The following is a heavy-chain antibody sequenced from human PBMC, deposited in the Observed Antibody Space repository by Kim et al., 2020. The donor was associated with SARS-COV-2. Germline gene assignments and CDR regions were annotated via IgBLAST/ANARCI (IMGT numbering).Heavy chain of an antibody. D-gene: IGHD5-12*01. Sequence: GGSLRLSCAASGFTFSSYSMNWVRQAPGKGLEWVSYISSSSSTIYYADSVKGRFTISRDNAKNSLYLQMNSLRAEDTAVYYCARGGMATDYWGQGTLVTVSS. CDR3: ARGGMATDY. CDR1: GFTFSSYS. V-gene: IGHV3-48*04. J-gene: IGHJ4*02. CDR2: ISSSSSTI.